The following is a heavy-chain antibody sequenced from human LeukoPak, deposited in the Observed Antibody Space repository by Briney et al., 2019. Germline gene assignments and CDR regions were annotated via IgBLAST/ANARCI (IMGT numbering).Heavy chain of an antibody. CDR1: GGSFSGYY. J-gene: IGHJ4*02. V-gene: IGHV4-34*01. CDR2: INHSGST. D-gene: IGHD4-23*01. CDR3: AGMTTVIRGRRFDS. Sequence: SETLSLTCAVYGGSFSGYYWSWIRQPPGKGLEWIGEINHSGSTNYNPSLKSRVTISVDTSKNQFSLKLSSVTAADTALYFCAGMTTVIRGRRFDSWGQGALVTVSS.